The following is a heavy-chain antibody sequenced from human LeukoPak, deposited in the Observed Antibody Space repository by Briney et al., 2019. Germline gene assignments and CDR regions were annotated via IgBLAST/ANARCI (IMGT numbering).Heavy chain of an antibody. Sequence: PSETLSLTCDVSGYSISGGYYWGWIRQPPGKGLEWIGSIYHSGSTYYNPSLKSRVTISVDTSKNQFSLKLSSVTAADTAAYYCARGRTAVADLHHWGQGTLVTVSS. D-gene: IGHD6-19*01. CDR3: ARGRTAVADLHH. V-gene: IGHV4-38-2*01. J-gene: IGHJ1*01. CDR1: GYSISGGYY. CDR2: IYHSGST.